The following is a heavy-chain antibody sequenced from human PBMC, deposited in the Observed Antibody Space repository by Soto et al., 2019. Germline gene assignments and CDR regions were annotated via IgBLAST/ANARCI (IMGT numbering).Heavy chain of an antibody. J-gene: IGHJ4*02. D-gene: IGHD3-9*01. CDR3: ARQIFAADY. CDR2: INPMFNST. Sequence: QAQLVQSGAEVKKPGSSVKVSCEAPGGTFDHAAITWVRQAPGQGIEWVGGINPMFNSTHYAQKFQGRVTITADAVTSTAFMEVRGMTSAVTAVYYCARQIFAADYWGQGTLLVVTS. V-gene: IGHV1-69*01. CDR1: GGTFDHAA.